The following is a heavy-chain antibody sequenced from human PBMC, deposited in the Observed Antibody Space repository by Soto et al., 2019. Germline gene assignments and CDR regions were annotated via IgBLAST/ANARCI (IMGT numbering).Heavy chain of an antibody. Sequence: SETLSLTCTVSGGSISSYYWSWIRQPPGKGLEWIGYIYYSGSTNYNPSLKSRVTISVDTSKNQFSLKLSSVTAADTAVYYCARVSAYDFWSGYPWYYMDVWGKGTTVTVSS. D-gene: IGHD3-3*01. J-gene: IGHJ6*03. CDR1: GGSISSYY. CDR2: IYYSGST. CDR3: ARVSAYDFWSGYPWYYMDV. V-gene: IGHV4-59*01.